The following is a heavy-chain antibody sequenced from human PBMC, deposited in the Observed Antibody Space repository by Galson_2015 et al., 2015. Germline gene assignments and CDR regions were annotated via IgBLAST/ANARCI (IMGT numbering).Heavy chain of an antibody. J-gene: IGHJ6*03. Sequence: SLRLSCAASGFTFRSYGMHWVRQAPGKGLEWVAVISYDGSDEDYADSVKGRFTISRDNSKNTLYLQMNSLRAEDTAVYYCARICYGSGRVYYYYMDVWGKGTTVTVSS. CDR2: ISYDGSDE. CDR1: GFTFRSYG. V-gene: IGHV3-30*03. CDR3: ARICYGSGRVYYYYMDV. D-gene: IGHD3-10*01.